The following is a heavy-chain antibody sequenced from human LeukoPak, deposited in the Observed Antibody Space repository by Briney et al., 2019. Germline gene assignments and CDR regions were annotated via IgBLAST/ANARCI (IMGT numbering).Heavy chain of an antibody. Sequence: GGSLRLSCAASGFTFSSYSMNWVRQAPGKGLEWVSYITSSSTLIYYADSVKGRFTISRDNAKNSLYLQMNSLRDEDTAVYYCARDSDYLNAFDIWGQGTMVTVSS. CDR2: ITSSSTLI. J-gene: IGHJ3*02. CDR1: GFTFSSYS. V-gene: IGHV3-48*02. CDR3: ARDSDYLNAFDI. D-gene: IGHD4-17*01.